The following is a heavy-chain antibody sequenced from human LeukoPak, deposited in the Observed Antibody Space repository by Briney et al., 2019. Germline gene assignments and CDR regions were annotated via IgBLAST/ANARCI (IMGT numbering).Heavy chain of an antibody. CDR2: ISGSGGST. D-gene: IGHD2-15*01. Sequence: PGGSLRLSCAASGFTFSSYAMSWVRQAPGKGLEWVSAISGSGGSTYYADSVKGRFTISRDNSKNTLYLQMNSLRGEDTAVYYCAKGMEPLTEGYCSGGSCYSGEGNYYYYYYMDVWGKGTTVTVSS. V-gene: IGHV3-23*01. CDR3: AKGMEPLTEGYCSGGSCYSGEGNYYYYYYMDV. J-gene: IGHJ6*03. CDR1: GFTFSSYA.